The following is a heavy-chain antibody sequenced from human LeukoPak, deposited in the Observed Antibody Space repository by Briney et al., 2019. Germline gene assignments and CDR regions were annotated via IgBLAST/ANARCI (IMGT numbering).Heavy chain of an antibody. CDR1: GGSVINTNW. CDR3: ARGGRDAAFDI. V-gene: IGHV4-4*02. J-gene: IGHJ3*02. D-gene: IGHD1-26*01. CDR2: VHLDGRT. Sequence: KPSETLSLTCGVSGGSVINTNWWTWVRQPPGKGLEWIGEVHLDGRTNYNPSLESRLTMSVDVSENQVSLKLTSVTAADTAVYYCARGGRDAAFDIWGQGTMVTASS.